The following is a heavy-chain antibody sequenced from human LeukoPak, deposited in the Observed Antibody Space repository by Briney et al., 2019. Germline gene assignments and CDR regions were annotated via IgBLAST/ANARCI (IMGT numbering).Heavy chain of an antibody. CDR2: ISSSSSSYI. J-gene: IGHJ6*03. CDR3: TRRWISYYYMDV. V-gene: IGHV3-21*01. D-gene: IGHD2-2*03. CDR1: GFTFSSYS. Sequence: GGSLRLSCAASGFTFSSYSMNWVRQAPGKGLEWVSSISSSSSSYIYYADSVKGRFTISRDNAKNSLYLQMNSLKAEDTAVYYCTRRWISYYYMDVWGKGTTVTVSS.